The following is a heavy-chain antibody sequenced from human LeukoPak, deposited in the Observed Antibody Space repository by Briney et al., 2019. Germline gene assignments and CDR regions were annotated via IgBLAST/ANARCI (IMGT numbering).Heavy chain of an antibody. Sequence: GGSLRLSCAASGFTFSSYAMHWVRQAPGKGLEWVAVISYDGSNKYYADSVKGRFTISRDNAKNSLYLQMNSLRAEDTAVYYCARATGTEFDYWGQGTLVTVSS. CDR3: ARATGTEFDY. D-gene: IGHD1-1*01. J-gene: IGHJ4*02. CDR1: GFTFSSYA. V-gene: IGHV3-30-3*01. CDR2: ISYDGSNK.